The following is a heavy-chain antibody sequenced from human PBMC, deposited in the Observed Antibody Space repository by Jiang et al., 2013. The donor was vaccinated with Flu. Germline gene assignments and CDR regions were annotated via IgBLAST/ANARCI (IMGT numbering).Heavy chain of an antibody. D-gene: IGHD3-10*01. CDR3: AREGVDYYGSGTPQNYFHY. J-gene: IGHJ4*02. CDR1: GGSISTYY. CDR2: IYYSGNT. Sequence: PGLVKPAETLPLTCTVSGGSISTYYWSWLRQPPGKGLEWIGYIYYSGNTIYNPSLKSRVTLSIDTSKNQFSLKLSSVTAADTAVYYCAREGVDYYGSGTPQNYFHYWGQGTLVTVSS. V-gene: IGHV4-59*01.